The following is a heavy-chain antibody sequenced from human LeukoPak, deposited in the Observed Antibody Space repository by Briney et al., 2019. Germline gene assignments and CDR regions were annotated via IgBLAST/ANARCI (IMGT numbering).Heavy chain of an antibody. CDR3: ASSHDSSGND. CDR2: TKYDGSLK. Sequence: PGGSLRLSCVASGFSFSSYWMAWVRQAPGKGLEWVANTKYDGSLKFYVDSVKGRFTISRDNAKNSLYLEMNSLRADDTAVYFCASSHDSSGNDWGQGTMVTVSS. J-gene: IGHJ4*02. V-gene: IGHV3-7*01. D-gene: IGHD3-22*01. CDR1: GFSFSSYW.